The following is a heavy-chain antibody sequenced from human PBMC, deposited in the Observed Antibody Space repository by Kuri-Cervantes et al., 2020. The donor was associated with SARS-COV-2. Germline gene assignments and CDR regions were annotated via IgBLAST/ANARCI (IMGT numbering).Heavy chain of an antibody. D-gene: IGHD3-10*01. J-gene: IGHJ6*02. CDR1: GGTFSSYA. Sequence: SVKVSCKASGGTFSSYAISWVRQAPGQGLEWMGGIIPIFGTANYAQKFQGRVTITADESTSTAYMELSRLRSDDTAVYYCARSLSWFGELSQYTYGMDVWGQGTTVTVSS. CDR3: ARSLSWFGELSQYTYGMDV. CDR2: IIPIFGTA. V-gene: IGHV1-69*13.